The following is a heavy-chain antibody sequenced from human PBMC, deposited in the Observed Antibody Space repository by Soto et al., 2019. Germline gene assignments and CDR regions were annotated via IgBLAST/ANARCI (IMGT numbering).Heavy chain of an antibody. CDR2: IYPGDSDT. J-gene: IGHJ4*02. CDR3: ASTKYGRSFGL. V-gene: IGHV5-51*01. CDR1: GYNFADYW. Sequence: GESLKIGCQGSGYNFADYWIGWVRQVPGKGLGWMGIIYPGDSDTRYNPSFQGPGTISADKAMTTAYLQWGSLKASDTGLYYCASTKYGRSFGLWGQGTLDTVSS. D-gene: IGHD2-15*01.